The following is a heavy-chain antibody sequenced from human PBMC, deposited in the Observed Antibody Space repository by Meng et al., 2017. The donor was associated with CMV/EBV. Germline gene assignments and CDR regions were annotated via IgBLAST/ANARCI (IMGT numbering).Heavy chain of an antibody. J-gene: IGHJ3*02. CDR3: ATAAGSRAPGGAFDI. D-gene: IGHD2-2*01. CDR1: GYTLTELS. CDR2: FDPEDGET. V-gene: IGHV1-24*01. Sequence: ASAKVSCKAAGYTLTELSKHWVRQDPGKGLEWMGGFDPEDGETIYAQKFQGRVTMTEDTSTDTAYMELSSLRSEDTAVYYCATAAGSRAPGGAFDIWGQGTMVTVSS.